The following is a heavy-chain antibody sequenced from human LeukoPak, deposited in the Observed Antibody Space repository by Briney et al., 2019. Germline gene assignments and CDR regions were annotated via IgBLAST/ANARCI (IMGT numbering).Heavy chain of an antibody. Sequence: ASVKVSCKASGYTFTGYYMHWVRQAPGQGLEWMGWINPNSGGTNYAQKFQGRVTMTRDTSIRTAYMELSRLRSDDTAVYYCARGPRTNSGSYYALGYWGQGTLVTVSS. CDR3: ARGPRTNSGSYYALGY. CDR1: GYTFTGYY. CDR2: INPNSGGT. J-gene: IGHJ4*02. D-gene: IGHD1-26*01. V-gene: IGHV1-2*02.